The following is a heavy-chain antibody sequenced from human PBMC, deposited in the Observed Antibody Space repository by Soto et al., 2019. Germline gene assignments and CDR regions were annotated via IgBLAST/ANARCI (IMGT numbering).Heavy chain of an antibody. D-gene: IGHD3-3*01. CDR1: GFTFSSYS. CDR3: ARGFRSYYDFWSGYWNFDY. J-gene: IGHJ4*02. CDR2: ISSSSSYI. V-gene: IGHV3-21*01. Sequence: EVQLVESGGGLVKPGGSLRLSCAASGFTFSSYSMNWVRQAPGKGLEWVSSISSSSSYIYYADSVKGRFTISRDNAKNSLYLQMNSLRAEDTAVYYCARGFRSYYDFWSGYWNFDYWGQGTLVTVSS.